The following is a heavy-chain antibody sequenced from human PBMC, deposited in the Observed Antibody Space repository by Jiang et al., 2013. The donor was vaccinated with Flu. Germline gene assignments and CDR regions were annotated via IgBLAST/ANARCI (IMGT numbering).Heavy chain of an antibody. D-gene: IGHD3-10*01. V-gene: IGHV2-5*02. CDR2: IYWDGEK. CDR3: THRRGNSIIRGVPNWFDP. J-gene: IGHJ5*02. CDR1: GFSLDTSGVG. Sequence: KPTQTLTLTCSFSGFSLDTSGVGVGWIRQPPGKALEWLALIYWDGEKRYSPSLESRLTITKDTSKNQVVLTMSDMDPMDTATYYCTHRRGNSIIRGVPNWFDPWGQGTLVTVSS.